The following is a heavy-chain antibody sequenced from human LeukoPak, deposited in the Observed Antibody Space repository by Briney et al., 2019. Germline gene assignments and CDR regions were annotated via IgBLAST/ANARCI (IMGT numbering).Heavy chain of an antibody. CDR3: AKLPHSSGLPSS. D-gene: IGHD3-22*01. J-gene: IGHJ5*02. V-gene: IGHV3-21*01. CDR1: GFTFSSYS. CDR2: ISSSSSYI. Sequence: PGGSLRLSCAASGFTFSSYSMNWVRQAPGKGLEWVSSISSSSSYIYYADSVKGRFTISRDNAKNSLYLQMNSLRAEDTAVYYCAKLPHSSGLPSSWGQGTLVTVSS.